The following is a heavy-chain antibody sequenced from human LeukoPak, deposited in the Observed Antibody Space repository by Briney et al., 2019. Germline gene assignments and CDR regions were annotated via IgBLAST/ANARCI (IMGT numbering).Heavy chain of an antibody. CDR1: GGSFSGYY. V-gene: IGHV4-34*01. CDR3: ARDKAVAGPGWFDP. J-gene: IGHJ5*02. Sequence: SETLSLTCAVYGGSFSGYYWSWIRQPPGKGLEWIGEINHSGSTNYNPSLKSRVTISVDTSMNQFSLKLSSVTAADTAVYYCARDKAVAGPGWFDPWGQGTLVTVSS. CDR2: INHSGST. D-gene: IGHD6-19*01.